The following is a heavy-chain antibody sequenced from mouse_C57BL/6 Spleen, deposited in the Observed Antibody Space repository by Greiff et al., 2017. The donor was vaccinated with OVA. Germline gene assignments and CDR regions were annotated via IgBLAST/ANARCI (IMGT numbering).Heavy chain of an antibody. Sequence: DVKLVESGGGLVQPGGSMKLSCAASGFTFSDAWMDWVRQSPEKGLEWVAEIRNKANNHATYYAESVKGRFTISRDDSKSSVYLQMNSLRAEDTGIYYCTRLYGNPYYYAMDYWGQGTSVTVSS. CDR3: TRLYGNPYYYAMDY. CDR2: IRNKANNHAT. V-gene: IGHV6-6*01. D-gene: IGHD2-1*01. CDR1: GFTFSDAW. J-gene: IGHJ4*01.